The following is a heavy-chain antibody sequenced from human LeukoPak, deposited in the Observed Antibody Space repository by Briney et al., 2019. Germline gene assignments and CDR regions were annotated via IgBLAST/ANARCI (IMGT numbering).Heavy chain of an antibody. J-gene: IGHJ4*02. V-gene: IGHV3-23*01. CDR2: ISGSGGST. Sequence: GGSLRLSCAASGFTFSSYAMSWVRQAPGKGLEWVSAISGSGGSTYYADSVKGRFTISRDNSKNTLYLQMNSLRAEDTAVYYCAKDAGNYDFWSGYYFDYWGQGTLVTVSS. CDR3: AKDAGNYDFWSGYYFDY. CDR1: GFTFSSYA. D-gene: IGHD3-3*01.